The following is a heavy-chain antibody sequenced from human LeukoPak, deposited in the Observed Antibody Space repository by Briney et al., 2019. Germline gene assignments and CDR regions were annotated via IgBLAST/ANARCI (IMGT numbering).Heavy chain of an antibody. CDR2: ISYDGSNK. CDR3: AGNTNCGHVMKARFDY. V-gene: IGHV3-30*04. D-gene: IGHD2-21*01. Sequence: GGSLRLSCAASGFTFSSYAMHWVRQAPGKGLEWVAVISYDGSNKYYADSVKGRFTISRDNSKNTLYLQMNSLRAEDTAVYYRAGNTNCGHVMKARFDYWGQGTLVTVSS. CDR1: GFTFSSYA. J-gene: IGHJ4*02.